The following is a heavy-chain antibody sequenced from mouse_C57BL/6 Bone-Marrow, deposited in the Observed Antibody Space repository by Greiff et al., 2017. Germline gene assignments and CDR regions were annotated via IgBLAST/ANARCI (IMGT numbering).Heavy chain of an antibody. CDR2: IDPENGDT. D-gene: IGHD1-1*01. CDR1: GFNIKDDY. V-gene: IGHV14-4*01. CDR3: TTWGGSSLGYAMDY. J-gene: IGHJ4*01. Sequence: EVQLQQSGAELVRPGASVKLSCTASGFNIKDDYMHWVKQRPEQGLEWIGWIDPENGDTESASKFQGKATITADTSSNTAYLQLSSLTSEDTAVYYCTTWGGSSLGYAMDYWGQGTSVTVSS.